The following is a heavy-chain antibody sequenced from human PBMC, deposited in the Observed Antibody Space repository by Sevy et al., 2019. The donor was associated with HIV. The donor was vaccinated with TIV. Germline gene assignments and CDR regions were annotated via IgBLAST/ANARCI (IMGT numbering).Heavy chain of an antibody. D-gene: IGHD6-19*01. J-gene: IGHJ4*02. Sequence: GGSLRLSCAASGFTFSSYAMSWVRQAPGKGLEWVSSFTGSGTNTLYADSVKGGLTISRDNSKNTLYLQMNSLRAEDTAVYYCAKDAKLVAGHFVYWGQGTLVTVSS. CDR2: FTGSGTNT. V-gene: IGHV3-23*01. CDR1: GFTFSSYA. CDR3: AKDAKLVAGHFVY.